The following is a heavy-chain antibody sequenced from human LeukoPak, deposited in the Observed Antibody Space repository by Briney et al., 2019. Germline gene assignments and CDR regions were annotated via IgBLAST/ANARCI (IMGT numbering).Heavy chain of an antibody. Sequence: NPSETLSLTCTVSGGSISSYYWSWIRQPPGKGLEWIGYIYYSGSTNYNPSLKSRVTISVDTSKNQFSLKLSSVTAADTAVYYCARSRGRNTAMVTFFDYWGQGTLVTVSS. V-gene: IGHV4-59*08. J-gene: IGHJ4*02. CDR1: GGSISSYY. CDR2: IYYSGST. CDR3: ARSRGRNTAMVTFFDY. D-gene: IGHD5-18*01.